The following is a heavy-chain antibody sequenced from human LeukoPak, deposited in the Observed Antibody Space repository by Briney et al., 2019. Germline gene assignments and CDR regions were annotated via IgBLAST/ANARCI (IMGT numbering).Heavy chain of an antibody. V-gene: IGHV4-61*02. CDR1: AGSISSGSYY. CDR2: IYTSGST. J-gene: IGHJ5*02. Sequence: PSQTLSLTCPVSAGSISSGSYYWSWIRQPAGKGLEWIGRIYTSGSTNYNPSLKSRVTISVDTSKNQFSLKLSSVTAADTAVYYCARDLARGWFDPWGQGTLVTVSS. D-gene: IGHD3-16*01. CDR3: ARDLARGWFDP.